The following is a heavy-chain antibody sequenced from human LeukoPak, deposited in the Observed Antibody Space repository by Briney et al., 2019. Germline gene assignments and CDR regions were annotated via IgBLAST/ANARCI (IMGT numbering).Heavy chain of an antibody. V-gene: IGHV3-23*01. Sequence: GASLRLSCAASGFTFSSCAMSWVRQAPGKGLEWVSGISGPGGSTYYADSVKGRFTISRDNSKNTLYLQMNSLRAEDTAVYYCAKDTTRYYFDYWGQGTLVTVSS. D-gene: IGHD1-26*01. CDR1: GFTFSSCA. J-gene: IGHJ4*02. CDR3: AKDTTRYYFDY. CDR2: ISGPGGST.